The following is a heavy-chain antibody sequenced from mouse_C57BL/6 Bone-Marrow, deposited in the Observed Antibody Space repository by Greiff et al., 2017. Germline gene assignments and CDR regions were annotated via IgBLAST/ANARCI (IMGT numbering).Heavy chain of an antibody. CDR2: INPSTGGT. V-gene: IGHV1-42*01. J-gene: IGHJ1*03. CDR3: ARCYYEYDVWYFDV. D-gene: IGHD2-4*01. Sequence: VQLQQSGPELVKPGASVKISCKASGYSFTGYYMNWVKQSPEKSLEWIGEINPSTGGTTYNQKFKAKDTLTVDKSSSTAYMQLKSLTSEDSAVYYCARCYYEYDVWYFDVWGTGTTVTVSA. CDR1: GYSFTGYY.